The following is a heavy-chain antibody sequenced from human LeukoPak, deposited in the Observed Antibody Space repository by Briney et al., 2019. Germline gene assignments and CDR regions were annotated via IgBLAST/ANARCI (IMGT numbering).Heavy chain of an antibody. CDR2: IDYAGGST. Sequence: GGSLRLSCAASGFTFNNYVMSWVRQAPGRGLESGSGIDYAGGSTNYADSVQGRFTVSRDNSKHTLYLQMNSLRAEDTAIYYCAATRVCGGVLLRPNCLYFEDWGQGTLVTVSS. V-gene: IGHV3-23*01. CDR3: AATRVCGGVLLRPNCLYFED. D-gene: IGHD3-10*01. J-gene: IGHJ4*02. CDR1: GFTFNNYV.